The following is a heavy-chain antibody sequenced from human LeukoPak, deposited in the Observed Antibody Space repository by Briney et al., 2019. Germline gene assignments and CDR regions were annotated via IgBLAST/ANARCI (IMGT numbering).Heavy chain of an antibody. D-gene: IGHD2-15*01. V-gene: IGHV3-21*01. CDR1: GFTFSSYS. CDR2: ISSSSSYI. J-gene: IGHJ4*02. CDR3: ARGDCSGGSCYLSLTTIDY. Sequence: GGSLRLSCAASGFTFSSYSMNWVRQAPGKGLEWISSISSSSSYISYADSVKGRFTISRDNAKNSLYLQMNSLRAEDTAVYYCARGDCSGGSCYLSLTTIDYWGQGTLVTVSS.